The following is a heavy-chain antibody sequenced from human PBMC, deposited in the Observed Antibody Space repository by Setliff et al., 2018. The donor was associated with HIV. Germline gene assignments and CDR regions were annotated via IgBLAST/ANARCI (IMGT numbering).Heavy chain of an antibody. J-gene: IGHJ4*02. CDR2: INTNTGNP. CDR1: GYTFTSYA. D-gene: IGHD5-12*01. V-gene: IGHV7-4-1*01. CDR3: ARDLDVFNPARRDGYNEGVPYFDY. Sequence: ASVKVSCQASGYTFTSYAMNWVRQAPGQGLEWMGWINTNTGNPTYAQGFTGRLVFSLDTSVSTAYLQICSLKAEDTAVYYCARDLDVFNPARRDGYNEGVPYFDYLGQGTLVTVSS.